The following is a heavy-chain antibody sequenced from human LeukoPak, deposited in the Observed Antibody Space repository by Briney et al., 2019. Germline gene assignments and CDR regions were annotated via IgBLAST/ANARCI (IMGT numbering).Heavy chain of an antibody. D-gene: IGHD6-19*01. CDR1: GGSISDYY. CDR2: MVYSGST. V-gene: IGHV4-59*08. J-gene: IGHJ4*02. Sequence: SETLSRTCTVSGGSISDYYWTWIRQPPGTGREWIGYMVYSGSTAYNPSLKSRVTISIDSSKKQFSLELGSVTAADTAIYFCARRKRGSGGPFDYWGQGTLVTVSS. CDR3: ARRKRGSGGPFDY.